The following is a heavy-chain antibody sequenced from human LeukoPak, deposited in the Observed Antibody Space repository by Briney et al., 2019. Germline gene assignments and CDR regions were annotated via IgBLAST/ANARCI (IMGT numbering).Heavy chain of an antibody. Sequence: GGSLRLSCAASGFTFTTYSMTWVRQAPGKGLEWVSSITATSTSMYYADSVKGRFTISRDNAKNSLYLQMNSLRAEDTAVYYCARTNYDILTGYNPYFDYWGQGTLVPVSS. V-gene: IGHV3-21*01. CDR3: ARTNYDILTGYNPYFDY. CDR1: GFTFTTYS. D-gene: IGHD3-9*01. CDR2: ITATSTSM. J-gene: IGHJ4*02.